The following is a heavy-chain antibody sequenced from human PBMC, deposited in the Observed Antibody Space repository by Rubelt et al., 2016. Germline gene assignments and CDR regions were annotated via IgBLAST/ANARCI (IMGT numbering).Heavy chain of an antibody. Sequence: QVQLQQWGAGLLKPSETLSLTCVVYGGSFSGYYWNWIRQPPGKGLEWIGEINHSGSTNYNTSLKSRVTISVDTSKNQFSRKLCVVTAADTALYYCARLTRGTYDYFGMDVWGQGTTVTVSS. CDR3: ARLTRGTYDYFGMDV. CDR2: INHSGST. CDR1: GGSFSGYY. J-gene: IGHJ6*02. V-gene: IGHV4-34*02. D-gene: IGHD1-26*01.